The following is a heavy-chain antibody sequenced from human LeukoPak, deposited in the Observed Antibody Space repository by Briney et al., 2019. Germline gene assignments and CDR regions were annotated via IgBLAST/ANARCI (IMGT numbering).Heavy chain of an antibody. CDR3: ARLISTSSSRFSDY. D-gene: IGHD6-6*01. V-gene: IGHV3-23*01. Sequence: GGSLRLSCAASGFTSAMSWVRQAPGKGLEWVSAISISGENTYYADSVKGRFTISRDTSRNTLYLQMHSLRAEDTAVYYCARLISTSSSRFSDYWGQGTLVTVSS. J-gene: IGHJ4*02. CDR1: GFTSA. CDR2: ISISGENT.